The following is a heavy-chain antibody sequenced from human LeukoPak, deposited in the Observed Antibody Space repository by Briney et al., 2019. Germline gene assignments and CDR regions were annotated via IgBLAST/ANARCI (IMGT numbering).Heavy chain of an antibody. CDR1: GDSISSGSYY. Sequence: PSQTLSLTCTVSGDSISSGSYYWSWVRQPAGKGLEWIGRVYISGGTIYNPSLKSRATISIDTSKNQFSLKLTSVTAADTATYYCARETSLAGFASGLGFNYWGQGILVTVSS. CDR3: ARETSLAGFASGLGFNY. V-gene: IGHV4-61*02. J-gene: IGHJ4*02. CDR2: VYISGGT. D-gene: IGHD6-19*01.